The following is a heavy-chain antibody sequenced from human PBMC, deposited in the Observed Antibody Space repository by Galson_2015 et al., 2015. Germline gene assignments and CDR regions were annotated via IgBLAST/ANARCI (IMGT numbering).Heavy chain of an antibody. CDR1: GFTVSSNY. Sequence: LRLSCAASGFTVSSNYMSWVRQAPGRGREWVSVIYSGGSTYYADSEKGRFTISRDNSKNTLYLQMNSLRAEDTAVYYCARGHSGWYFDYWGQGTLVTVSS. V-gene: IGHV3-53*01. CDR3: ARGHSGWYFDY. D-gene: IGHD6-19*01. CDR2: IYSGGST. J-gene: IGHJ4*02.